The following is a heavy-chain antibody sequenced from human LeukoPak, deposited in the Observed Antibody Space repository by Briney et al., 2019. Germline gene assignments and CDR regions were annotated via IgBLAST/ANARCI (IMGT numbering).Heavy chain of an antibody. V-gene: IGHV4-59*01. J-gene: IGHJ4*02. CDR2: IYYSGST. Sequence: SETLSLTCTVYGGSISIYYWSWIRQPPGKGLEWIGYIYYSGSTNYNPSLKSRVTISVDTSKNQFSLRLSSVTAADTALYYCARTYIAPLPYGDSVCFDYWGQGTLVTVSS. CDR3: ARTYIAPLPYGDSVCFDY. CDR1: GGSISIYY. D-gene: IGHD4-17*01.